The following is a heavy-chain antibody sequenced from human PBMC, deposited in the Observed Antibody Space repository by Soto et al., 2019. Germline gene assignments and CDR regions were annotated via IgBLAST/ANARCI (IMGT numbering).Heavy chain of an antibody. Sequence: QVQLVESGGGVVQPGRSLRLSCAASGFTFSSYGMHWVRQAPGKGLEWVAVLWYDGSNKYYADSVKGRFTISRDNSKNTLYLQMNSLRAEDTAVYYCAREGDSSCSVGYFVYWGQGTLVTVSS. CDR2: LWYDGSNK. V-gene: IGHV3-33*01. J-gene: IGHJ4*02. CDR1: GFTFSSYG. CDR3: AREGDSSCSVGYFVY. D-gene: IGHD3-22*01.